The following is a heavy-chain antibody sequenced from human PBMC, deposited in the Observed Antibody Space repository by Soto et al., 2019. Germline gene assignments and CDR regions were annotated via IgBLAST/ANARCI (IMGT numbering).Heavy chain of an antibody. J-gene: IGHJ6*02. Sequence: QVQLVESGGGVVQPGRSLRLSCAASGFTFSSYGMHWVRQAPGKGLEWVAVISYDGSNKYYADSVKGRFTISRDNSKNTLYLQMNGLGAEDTVLYYWGGVLRDYGWEVWGQGTTVTVSS. V-gene: IGHV3-30*03. D-gene: IGHD3-16*01. CDR2: ISYDGSNK. CDR1: GFTFSSYG. CDR3: GGVLRDYGWEV.